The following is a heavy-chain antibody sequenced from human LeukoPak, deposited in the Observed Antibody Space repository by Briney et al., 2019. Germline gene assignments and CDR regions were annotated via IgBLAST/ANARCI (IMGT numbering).Heavy chain of an antibody. CDR3: AREGRYTMALY. V-gene: IGHV4-39*07. Sequence: SETLSLTCTVCGGSISSSSYCWGWIRQPPGKGLEWIGSIYYSGSTYYNPSLKSRVTISVDTSKNQFSLKLSSVTAADTAVYYCAREGRYTMALYWGQGTLVTVSS. CDR1: GGSISSSSYC. J-gene: IGHJ4*02. D-gene: IGHD5-18*01. CDR2: IYYSGST.